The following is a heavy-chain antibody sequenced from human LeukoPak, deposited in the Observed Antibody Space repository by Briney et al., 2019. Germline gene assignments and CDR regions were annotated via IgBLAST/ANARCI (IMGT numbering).Heavy chain of an antibody. J-gene: IGHJ4*02. V-gene: IGHV3-23*01. CDR2: ISGSGVST. CDR1: AFTFSSYG. CDR3: AKVALSSGHFFFDY. D-gene: IGHD6-19*01. Sequence: GGSLRLSCAASAFTFSSYGMSWVRQAPGKGLEWVSAISGSGVSTKYADSVKGRFTISRDNSKNTLYLQMNSLRAEDTAVYYCAKVALSSGHFFFDYWGQGILVTVSS.